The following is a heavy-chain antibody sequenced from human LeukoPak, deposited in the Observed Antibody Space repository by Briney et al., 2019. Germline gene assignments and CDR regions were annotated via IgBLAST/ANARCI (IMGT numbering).Heavy chain of an antibody. Sequence: SETLSLTCAVYGGSFSGYYWSWIRQPPGKGLEWIGEINHSGSTNYNPSLKSRVTISVDTSKNQFSLKLSSVTAADTAVYYCARLAPVLLWFGESHNYYYMDVWGKGTTVTVSS. CDR2: INHSGST. V-gene: IGHV4-34*01. J-gene: IGHJ6*03. D-gene: IGHD3-10*01. CDR3: ARLAPVLLWFGESHNYYYMDV. CDR1: GGSFSGYY.